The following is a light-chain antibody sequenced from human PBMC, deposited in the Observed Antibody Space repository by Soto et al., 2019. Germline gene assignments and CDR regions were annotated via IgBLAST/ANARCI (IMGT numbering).Light chain of an antibody. CDR1: TSDFGGSKY. CDR3: ISFTRSSTFV. Sequence: QSALTQPASVSGSPGQSITISCTGATSDFGGSKYVSGYQQHPGKAPKLMIYEVSNRPSGVSNRFSGSKSGNTASLTISGLQAEDEADYYCISFTRSSTFVFGTGTKLTVL. CDR2: EVS. V-gene: IGLV2-14*01. J-gene: IGLJ1*01.